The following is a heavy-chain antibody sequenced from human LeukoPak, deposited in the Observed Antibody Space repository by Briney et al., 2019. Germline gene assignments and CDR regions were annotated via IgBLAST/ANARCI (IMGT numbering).Heavy chain of an antibody. J-gene: IGHJ4*02. Sequence: EASGKVSCKASGYTFTGYYMHWVRQAPGQGLEWMGWINPNSGGTNYAQKFQGRVTMTRDTSISTAYMELRSLRSDDTAVYYCARVYSRAPGVGTAGDYFDLWGQGTLVTVSS. CDR2: INPNSGGT. CDR1: GYTFTGYY. D-gene: IGHD2-8*01. CDR3: ARVYSRAPGVGTAGDYFDL. V-gene: IGHV1-2*02.